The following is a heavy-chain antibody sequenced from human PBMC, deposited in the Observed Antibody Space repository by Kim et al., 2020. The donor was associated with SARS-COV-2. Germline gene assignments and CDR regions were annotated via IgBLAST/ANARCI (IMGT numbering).Heavy chain of an antibody. D-gene: IGHD3-10*01. CDR2: MNPNSGNT. Sequence: ASVKVSCKASGYTFTSYDINWVRQATGQGLEWMGWMNPNSGNTGYAQKFQGRVTMTRNTSISTAYMELSSLRSEDTAVYYCARVADYYGSGSNNWFDPWGQGTLVTVSS. CDR3: ARVADYYGSGSNNWFDP. CDR1: GYTFTSYD. V-gene: IGHV1-8*01. J-gene: IGHJ5*02.